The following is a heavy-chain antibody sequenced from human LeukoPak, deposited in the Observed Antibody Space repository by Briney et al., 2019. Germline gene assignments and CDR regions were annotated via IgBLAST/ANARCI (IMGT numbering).Heavy chain of an antibody. J-gene: IGHJ3*02. Sequence: GGSLRLSCAASGFTFGSYAMNWVRQAPGKGLEWVSGISGSGGGTYYADSVEGRFTISRDNYKNTLYLQMNSLRAEDTAVYYCARVEVYYYDNGAFDIWGQGTMVTVSS. CDR2: ISGSGGGT. D-gene: IGHD3-22*01. V-gene: IGHV3-23*01. CDR1: GFTFGSYA. CDR3: ARVEVYYYDNGAFDI.